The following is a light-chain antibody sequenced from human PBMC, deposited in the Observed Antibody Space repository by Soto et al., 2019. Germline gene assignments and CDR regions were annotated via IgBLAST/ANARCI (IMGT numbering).Light chain of an antibody. V-gene: IGLV2-14*01. CDR1: SSDVGGYND. J-gene: IGLJ2*01. CDR3: RSYTGSRTYVV. CDR2: DVN. Sequence: QSALTQPASVSGSPGQSVTISCTGTSSDVGGYNDVSWYQQHPGKAPKLMIYDVNNRPSGVSNRFSGSKSGNTASLTISGLQAEDEADYYCRSYTGSRTYVVFGGGTKLTVL.